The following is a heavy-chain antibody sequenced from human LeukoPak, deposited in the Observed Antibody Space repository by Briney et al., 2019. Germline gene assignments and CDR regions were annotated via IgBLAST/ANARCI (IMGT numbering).Heavy chain of an antibody. CDR2: VGHNAAGT. Sequence: GGSLRLSCAASGFTFSDYSMSWVRQAPGKGLEWVAAVGHNAAGTYYADSVKGRFTISRDNSRNTMYLQMNSPTAEDMAVCYCAKACLVATTPGRGMDVWGQGTTVAVSS. CDR1: GFTFSDYS. CDR3: AKACLVATTPGRGMDV. V-gene: IGHV3-23*01. J-gene: IGHJ6*02. D-gene: IGHD5-24*01.